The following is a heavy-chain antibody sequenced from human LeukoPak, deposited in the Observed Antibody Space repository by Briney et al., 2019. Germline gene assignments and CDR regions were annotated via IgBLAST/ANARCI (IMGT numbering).Heavy chain of an antibody. CDR1: GYSFTSYW. D-gene: IGHD6-19*01. Sequence: GESLKIFCKGSGYSFTSYWISWVRQMPGKGLEWMGRIDPSDSYTNYSPSFQGHVTISADKSISTAYLQWSSLKASDTAMYYCARQRWLVHYYYYGMDVWGQGTTVTVSS. J-gene: IGHJ6*02. V-gene: IGHV5-10-1*01. CDR2: IDPSDSYT. CDR3: ARQRWLVHYYYYGMDV.